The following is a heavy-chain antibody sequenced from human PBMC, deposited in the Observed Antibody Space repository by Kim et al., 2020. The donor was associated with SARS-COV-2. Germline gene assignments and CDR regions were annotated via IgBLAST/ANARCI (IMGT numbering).Heavy chain of an antibody. CDR1: GFTFSSYA. J-gene: IGHJ4*02. Sequence: GGSLRLSCAASGFTFSSYAMSWVRQAPGKGLEWVSAISGSGGSTYYADSVKGRFTISRDNSKNTLYLQMNSLRAEDTAVYYCAKDPGGYYCGGDCYLDYWGQGTLVTVSS. V-gene: IGHV3-23*01. CDR2: ISGSGGST. CDR3: AKDPGGYYCGGDCYLDY. D-gene: IGHD2-21*02.